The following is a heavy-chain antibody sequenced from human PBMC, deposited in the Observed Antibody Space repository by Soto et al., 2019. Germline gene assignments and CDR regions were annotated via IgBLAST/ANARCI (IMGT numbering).Heavy chain of an antibody. CDR1: GFTLISYS. CDR3: ARDRLDDFWSGRLYYYYYYGMDV. J-gene: IGHJ6*02. Sequence: PVGSLRLSCPASGFTLISYSMHWIRQAPGPRLEWVSYISSSSSYIYYADSVKGRFTIYRDNAKNSLYLQMNSLRAEDTAVYYCARDRLDDFWSGRLYYYYYYGMDVWGQGTTVTVSS. CDR2: ISSSSSYI. V-gene: IGHV3-21*01. D-gene: IGHD3-3*01.